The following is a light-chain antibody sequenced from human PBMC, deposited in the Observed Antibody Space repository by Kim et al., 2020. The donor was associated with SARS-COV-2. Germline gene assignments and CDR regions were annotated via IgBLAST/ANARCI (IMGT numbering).Light chain of an antibody. CDR2: GRN. CDR3: NSRDSSGNHWV. V-gene: IGLV3-19*01. CDR1: NLRRYY. Sequence: AVGQTASITCHEDNLRRYYATWCHQKPRQPPVLVIYGRNNRPSGIPDRFSGCSSGNTASLTITGAQAEDEADYYCNSRDSSGNHWVFGGGTKLTVL. J-gene: IGLJ3*02.